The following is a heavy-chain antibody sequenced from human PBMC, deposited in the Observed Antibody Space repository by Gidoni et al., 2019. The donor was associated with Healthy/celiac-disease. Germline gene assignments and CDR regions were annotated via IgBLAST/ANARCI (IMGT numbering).Heavy chain of an antibody. D-gene: IGHD3-3*01. Sequence: QVQLVQSGAEVKKPGSSVKVSCKASGVTFSSYAISWVRQAPGQGLEWMGGIIPIFGTANYAQKFQGRVTITADESTSTAYMELSSLRSEDAAVYYCARARTVVFLESRGDAFDIWGQGTMVTVSS. V-gene: IGHV1-69*01. CDR2: IIPIFGTA. CDR3: ARARTVVFLESRGDAFDI. CDR1: GVTFSSYA. J-gene: IGHJ3*02.